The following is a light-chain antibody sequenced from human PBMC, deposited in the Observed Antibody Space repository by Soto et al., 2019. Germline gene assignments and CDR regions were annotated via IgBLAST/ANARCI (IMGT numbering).Light chain of an antibody. CDR3: LQDYNYPRT. CDR1: QGIRND. CDR2: AAS. Sequence: AIQMTQSPSSLSASVGERVTINCRASQGIRNDLGWYQQKPGKAPKLLIYAASSLQSGVSSRFSGSGSGTDFTLTISSLQPEDFATYYCLQDYNYPRTFGQGTKVDIK. J-gene: IGKJ1*01. V-gene: IGKV1-6*01.